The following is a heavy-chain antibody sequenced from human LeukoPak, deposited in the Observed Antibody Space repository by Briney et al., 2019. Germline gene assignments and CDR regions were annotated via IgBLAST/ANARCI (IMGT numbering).Heavy chain of an antibody. CDR1: GFTFSSFW. CDR3: AREGRVSGYDFDC. V-gene: IGHV3-74*03. Sequence: GGSLRLSCAASGFTFSSFWMHWVRQAPGKGLVWVSRINSDGSSITYADSVKGRFTISRDNAKNTLFLQMNSLRVEDTAVYYCAREGRVSGYDFDCWGQGTLVTVSS. J-gene: IGHJ4*02. CDR2: INSDGSSI. D-gene: IGHD5-12*01.